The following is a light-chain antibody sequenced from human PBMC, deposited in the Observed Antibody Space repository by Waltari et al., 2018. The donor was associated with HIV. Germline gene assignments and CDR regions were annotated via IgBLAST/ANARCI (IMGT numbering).Light chain of an antibody. CDR2: EVT. J-gene: IGLJ3*02. V-gene: IGLV2-14*01. Sequence: QSALTQPASMSGSPGPSIPISCTGPSRYVNDYNYVPWYQHHPDKAPKVIIYEVTRRPSGVSNRFSGSKSGNTASLTISGLLPEDEAEYFCVSYISSSTPEFGGGTKLTVL. CDR1: SRYVNDYNY. CDR3: VSYISSSTPE.